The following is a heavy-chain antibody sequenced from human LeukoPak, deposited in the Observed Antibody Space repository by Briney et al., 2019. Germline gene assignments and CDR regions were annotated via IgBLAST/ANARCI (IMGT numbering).Heavy chain of an antibody. CDR3: ARGGRTALDAFDI. CDR1: GGSISSYY. Sequence: PSETLSLTCTVSGGSISSYYWGWIRQPPGKGLEWIGSIYYSGSTYYNPPLKSRVTISVDTSKNQFSLKLSSVTAADTAVYYCARGGRTALDAFDIWGQGTLVTISS. CDR2: IYYSGST. D-gene: IGHD1-1*01. J-gene: IGHJ3*02. V-gene: IGHV4-39*01.